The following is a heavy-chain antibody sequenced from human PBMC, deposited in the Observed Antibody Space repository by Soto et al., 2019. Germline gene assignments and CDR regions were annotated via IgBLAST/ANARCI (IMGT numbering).Heavy chain of an antibody. CDR1: GFTFSSYG. CDR3: ARGRGAYYYDHPYYFDY. CDR2: IWYDGSNK. J-gene: IGHJ4*02. V-gene: IGHV3-33*01. Sequence: GGSLRLSCAASGFTFSSYGMHWVRQAPGKGLEWVAVIWYDGSNKYYADSVKGRFTISRDNSKNTLYLQMNSLRAEDTAVYYCARGRGAYYYDHPYYFDYWGLGTLVTVSS. D-gene: IGHD3-22*01.